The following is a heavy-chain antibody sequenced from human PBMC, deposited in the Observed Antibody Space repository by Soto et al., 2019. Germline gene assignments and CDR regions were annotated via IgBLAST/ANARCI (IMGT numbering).Heavy chain of an antibody. CDR2: IYYSGST. D-gene: IGHD2-2*01. CDR1: GGSISSGGYY. J-gene: IGHJ6*03. CDR3: ARRSSTSPAASRDYCYYYYYMDV. Sequence: QVQLQESGPGLVKPSQTLSLTCTVSGGSISSGGYYWSWIRQHPGKGLEWIGYIYYSGSTYYNPSLKSRVTISVDTSKNQFSLKLSSVTAADTAVYYCARRSSTSPAASRDYCYYYYYMDVWGKGTTVTVSS. V-gene: IGHV4-31*03.